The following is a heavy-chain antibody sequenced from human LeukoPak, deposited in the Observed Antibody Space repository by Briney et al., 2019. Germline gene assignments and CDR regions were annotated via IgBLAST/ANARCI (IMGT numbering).Heavy chain of an antibody. J-gene: IGHJ3*01. V-gene: IGHV1-2*02. CDR3: VTSGGLPSNTLSV. Sequence: ASLKVSCEGSGYMFDVFYMHWVRQGPRQGLEWMGWIDPNNGETVYAQEFQGGVTMTRDTSIATAYMELTSLTFDDSAVYYCVTSGGLPSNTLSVWGQGTKVTVSS. CDR2: IDPNNGET. D-gene: IGHD2-15*01. CDR1: GYMFDVFY.